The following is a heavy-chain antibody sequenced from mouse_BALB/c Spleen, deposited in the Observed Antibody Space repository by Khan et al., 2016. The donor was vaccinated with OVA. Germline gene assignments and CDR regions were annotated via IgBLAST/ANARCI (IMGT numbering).Heavy chain of an antibody. Sequence: EVQLQESGAELVKSGATVKLSCTASGLNIKDTYMHWLKQWPEQGLEWIGRIDPPNGTTYYAPQIQGKAIITADPTSNTAYLQLSSLTSEDTAVYDCARTTRNWGQGTTLTVSS. D-gene: IGHD2-12*01. CDR3: ARTTRN. CDR1: GLNIKDTY. CDR2: IDPPNGTT. V-gene: IGHV14-3*02. J-gene: IGHJ2*01.